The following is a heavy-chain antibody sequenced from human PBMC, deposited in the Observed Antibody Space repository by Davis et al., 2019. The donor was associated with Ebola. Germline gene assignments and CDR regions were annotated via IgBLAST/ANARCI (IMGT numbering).Heavy chain of an antibody. CDR2: INHSGCT. CDR3: ASFRYSYGRYYFDY. J-gene: IGHJ4*02. V-gene: IGHV4-34*01. Sequence: SETLSLTCAVYGGSFSGYYWSWIRQPPGKGLEWIGEINHSGCTNYNPSLKSRVTITVDTSKNQFSLKLSSVTAADTAVYYCASFRYSYGRYYFDYWGQGTLVTVSS. CDR1: GGSFSGYY. D-gene: IGHD5-18*01.